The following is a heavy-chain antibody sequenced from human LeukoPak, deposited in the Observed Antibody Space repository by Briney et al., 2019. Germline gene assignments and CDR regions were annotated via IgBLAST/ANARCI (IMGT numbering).Heavy chain of an antibody. CDR3: ARAEGPLAYCGGDCYGFFDY. D-gene: IGHD2-21*01. CDR1: GGSISSSNW. Sequence: SGTLSLTCAVSGGSISSSNWWSWVRQPPGKGLEWIGEIYHSGSTNYNPSLKSRVTISVDKSKNQFSLKLSSVTAADTAVYYCARAEGPLAYCGGDCYGFFDYWGQGTLVTVSS. CDR2: IYHSGST. J-gene: IGHJ4*02. V-gene: IGHV4-4*02.